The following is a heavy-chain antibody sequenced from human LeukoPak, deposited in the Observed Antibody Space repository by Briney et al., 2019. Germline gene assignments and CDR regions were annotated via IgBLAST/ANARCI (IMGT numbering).Heavy chain of an antibody. Sequence: SVKVSCKASGGTFSSYAISWVRQAPGQGLEWMGGIIPIFGTANYAQKFQGRVTITADESTSTAYMELSSLRSEDTAVYYCAREPYCSGGSCYFDYWGQGTLVTVSS. CDR1: GGTFSSYA. J-gene: IGHJ4*02. D-gene: IGHD2-15*01. CDR2: IIPIFGTA. V-gene: IGHV1-69*13. CDR3: AREPYCSGGSCYFDY.